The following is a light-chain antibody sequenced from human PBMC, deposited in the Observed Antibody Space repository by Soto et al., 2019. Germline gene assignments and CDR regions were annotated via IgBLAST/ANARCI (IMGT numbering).Light chain of an antibody. Sequence: EIVLTQSPATLSLSLGERATLSCRASQSVSSHLAWYQQKPGQAPRLLIYGASTRVTGIPPRFSGSGSGTEVTLTISSLQSEDFAVYYCQQYNNWPPITFGQGTRLEIK. CDR1: QSVSSH. CDR3: QQYNNWPPIT. V-gene: IGKV3-15*01. J-gene: IGKJ5*01. CDR2: GAS.